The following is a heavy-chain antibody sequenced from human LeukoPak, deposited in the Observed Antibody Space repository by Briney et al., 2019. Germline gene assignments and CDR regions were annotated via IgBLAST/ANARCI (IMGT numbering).Heavy chain of an antibody. D-gene: IGHD2-2*01. J-gene: IGHJ4*02. Sequence: GGSLRLSCAASGFTFSSYSMNWVRQAPGKVLEWVSSISSSSSYIYYADSVKGRFTISRDNAKNSLYLQMNSLRAEDTAVYYCARESGTINENHDYWGQGTLVTVSS. V-gene: IGHV3-21*01. CDR2: ISSSSSYI. CDR3: ARESGTINENHDY. CDR1: GFTFSSYS.